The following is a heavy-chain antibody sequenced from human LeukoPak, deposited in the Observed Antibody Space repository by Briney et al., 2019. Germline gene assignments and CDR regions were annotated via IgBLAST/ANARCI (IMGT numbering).Heavy chain of an antibody. CDR2: ISGSGGST. V-gene: IGHV3-23*01. Sequence: GGSLRLSCAASGFTFSSYAMSWVRQAPGKGLEWVSAISGSGGSTYYTDSVKGRFTISRDNSKNTLYLQMNSLRAEDTAVYYCAKAALYDSSGYYIDYWGQGTLVTVSS. D-gene: IGHD3-22*01. CDR3: AKAALYDSSGYYIDY. J-gene: IGHJ4*02. CDR1: GFTFSSYA.